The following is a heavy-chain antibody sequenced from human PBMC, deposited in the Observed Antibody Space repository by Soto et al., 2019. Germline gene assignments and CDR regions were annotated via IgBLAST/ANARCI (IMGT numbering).Heavy chain of an antibody. CDR3: ALRTGYFDY. CDR1: GGSFSGYY. J-gene: IGHJ4*02. Sequence: TSETLSLTCAVYGGSFSGYYWSWIRQPPGKGLEWIGEINHSGSTNYNPSLKSRVTISVDTSKNQFSLKLSSVTAADTAVYYCALRTGYFDYWGQGTLVTVSS. V-gene: IGHV4-34*01. D-gene: IGHD3-10*01. CDR2: INHSGST.